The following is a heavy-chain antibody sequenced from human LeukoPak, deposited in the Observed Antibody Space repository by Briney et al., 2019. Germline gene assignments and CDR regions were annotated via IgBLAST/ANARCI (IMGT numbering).Heavy chain of an antibody. Sequence: GGSLRLSCAASGFTFSSYAMNWVRQAPGKGLEWVSGISGSGTNTDYIDSVKGRFTVSRDNSKNTLYLQMNSLRAEDTAVYYCAKEYSSSWYLGYYYMDVWGKGTTVTVSS. V-gene: IGHV3-23*01. D-gene: IGHD6-13*01. CDR3: AKEYSSSWYLGYYYMDV. CDR1: GFTFSSYA. J-gene: IGHJ6*03. CDR2: ISGSGTNT.